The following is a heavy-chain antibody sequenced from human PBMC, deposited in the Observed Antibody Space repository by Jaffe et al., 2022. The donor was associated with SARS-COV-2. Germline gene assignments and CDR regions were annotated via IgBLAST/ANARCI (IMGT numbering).Heavy chain of an antibody. Sequence: QVQLVQSGAEVKKPGSSVKVSCKASGGTFSSYAISWVRQAPGQGLEWMGGIIPIFGTANYAQKFQGRVTITADESTSTAYMELSSLRSEDTAVYYCARGRDDYYDSSGYLPPARIDYWGQGTLVTVSS. D-gene: IGHD3-22*01. CDR1: GGTFSSYA. CDR2: IIPIFGTA. J-gene: IGHJ4*02. V-gene: IGHV1-69*01. CDR3: ARGRDDYYDSSGYLPPARIDY.